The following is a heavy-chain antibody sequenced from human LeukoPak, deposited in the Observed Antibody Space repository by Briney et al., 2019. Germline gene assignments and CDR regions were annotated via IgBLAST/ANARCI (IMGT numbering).Heavy chain of an antibody. Sequence: GGSLRLSCAASGFTFSSYAMSWVRQAPGKGLEWVSAISGSGGSTYYADSVKGRFTISRDNSKNTLYLQMNSLETEDTAVYYCSWVNRRATGNTRDYYFMEAWGEGTMVTISS. V-gene: IGHV3-23*01. D-gene: IGHD5-24*01. CDR1: GFTFSSYA. CDR2: ISGSGGST. J-gene: IGHJ6*03. CDR3: SWVNRRATGNTRDYYFMEA.